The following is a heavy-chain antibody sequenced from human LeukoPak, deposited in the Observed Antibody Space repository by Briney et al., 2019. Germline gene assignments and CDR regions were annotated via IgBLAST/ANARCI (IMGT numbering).Heavy chain of an antibody. CDR2: IYYSGST. Sequence: SETLSLTCTVPGGSISSYYWSWIRQPPGKGLEWIGYIYYSGSTNYNPSLKSRVTISVDTSKNQFSLKLSSVTAADTAVYYCSGHCSSTSCHGDYWGQGTLVTVSS. CDR3: SGHCSSTSCHGDY. J-gene: IGHJ4*02. CDR1: GGSISSYY. D-gene: IGHD2-2*01. V-gene: IGHV4-59*08.